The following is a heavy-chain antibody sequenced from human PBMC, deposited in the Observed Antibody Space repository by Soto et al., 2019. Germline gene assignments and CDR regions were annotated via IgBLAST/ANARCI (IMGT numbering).Heavy chain of an antibody. V-gene: IGHV3-23*01. D-gene: IGHD2-2*01. CDR1: GFTFSSYA. Sequence: GGSLRLSCAASGFTFSSYAMSWVRQAPGKGLEWVSAISGSGGSTYYADSVKGRFTISRDNSKNTLYLQMNSLRAEDTAVYYCAKGGAPAAIAAEGNWFDPWGQGTLVTVSS. J-gene: IGHJ5*02. CDR2: ISGSGGST. CDR3: AKGGAPAAIAAEGNWFDP.